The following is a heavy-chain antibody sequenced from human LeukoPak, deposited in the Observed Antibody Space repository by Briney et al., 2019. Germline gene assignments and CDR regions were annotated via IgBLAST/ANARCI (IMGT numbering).Heavy chain of an antibody. V-gene: IGHV4-4*02. Sequence: SETLSLPCAFSGVSIISSHWWSWARQSLGKGLEWIGEIYHSGTTNYNPSLKSRVTMSVDKSKKQFSLNLSSVTAADTAVYYCATYFYGDYASYYFDRWGEGSLATVPS. D-gene: IGHD4-17*01. CDR3: ATYFYGDYASYYFDR. CDR2: IYHSGTT. J-gene: IGHJ4*01. CDR1: GVSIISSHW.